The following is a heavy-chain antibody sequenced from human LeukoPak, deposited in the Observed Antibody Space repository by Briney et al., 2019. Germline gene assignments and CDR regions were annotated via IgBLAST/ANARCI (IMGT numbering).Heavy chain of an antibody. CDR2: ISSSGSTI. CDR1: GFTFSDYY. J-gene: IGHJ6*03. CDR3: ARMPPYGSGSYYNPLNYYYYYMDV. Sequence: GGSLRLSCAASGFTFSDYYMSWIRQAPGKGLEWVSYISSSGSTIYHADSVKGRFTISRDNAKNSLYLQMNSLRAEDTAVYYCARMPPYGSGSYYNPLNYYYYYMDVWGKGTTVTVSS. D-gene: IGHD3-10*01. V-gene: IGHV3-11*04.